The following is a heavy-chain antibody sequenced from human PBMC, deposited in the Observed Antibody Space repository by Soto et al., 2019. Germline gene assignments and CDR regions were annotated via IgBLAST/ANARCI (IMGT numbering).Heavy chain of an antibody. Sequence: LGESLKISCQGSGYSFTTYWISWVRQMPGKGLEWMGKIDPGDSSTNYSPSFRGHITISVDRSINTAHLQFSSLKAADTAVYYCARLEKWYYNYYGLDVWGQGXMVTVYS. CDR2: IDPGDSST. J-gene: IGHJ6*02. V-gene: IGHV5-10-1*01. CDR1: GYSFTTYW. D-gene: IGHD1-26*01. CDR3: ARLEKWYYNYYGLDV.